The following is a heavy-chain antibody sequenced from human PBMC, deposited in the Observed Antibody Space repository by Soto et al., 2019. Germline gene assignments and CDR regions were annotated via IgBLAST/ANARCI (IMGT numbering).Heavy chain of an antibody. CDR1: GFPFSSYG. V-gene: IGHV3-64D*09. CDR3: VKGSAAGAGYFYDH. D-gene: IGHD6-13*01. CDR2: ITSDGGET. J-gene: IGHJ4*02. Sequence: PGGSLRLSCAASGFPFSSYGVQWIRQAPGKRLEYVAGITSDGGETYHADSVKGRFTISRDNPKNTLYLQMRSLRPEDTAIYYCVKGSAAGAGYFYDHWGQGTLVTVSS.